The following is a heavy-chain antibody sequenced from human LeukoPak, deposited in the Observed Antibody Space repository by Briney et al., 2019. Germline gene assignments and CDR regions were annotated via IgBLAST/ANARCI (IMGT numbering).Heavy chain of an antibody. CDR3: ATGSGWVYFDY. D-gene: IGHD6-19*01. V-gene: IGHV3-7*01. CDR2: IKQDGSEK. J-gene: IGHJ4*02. CDR1: GFTFSSYW. Sequence: GGSLRLSCAASGFTFSSYWMNWVRQAPGKGLEWVANIKQDGSEKYYVDSVKGRFTISRDNSKNTLYLQMNSLRAEDTAVYYCATGSGWVYFDYWGQGILVTVSS.